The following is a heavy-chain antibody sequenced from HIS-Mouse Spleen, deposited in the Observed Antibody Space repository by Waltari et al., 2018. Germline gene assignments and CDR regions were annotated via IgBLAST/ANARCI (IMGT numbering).Heavy chain of an antibody. J-gene: IGHJ4*02. CDR1: GFTFSGSA. D-gene: IGHD3-3*01. V-gene: IGHV3-73*01. CDR2: IRRKANSYAT. Sequence: EVQLVESGGGLVQPGGSLKLSCAASGFTFSGSAMHWVRQASGKGLEWVGRIRRKANSYATAYGASVKGRFTISRDDSKNTAYLQMNSLKTEDTAVYYCTGGSWSGYYFDYWGQGTLVTVSS. CDR3: TGGSWSGYYFDY.